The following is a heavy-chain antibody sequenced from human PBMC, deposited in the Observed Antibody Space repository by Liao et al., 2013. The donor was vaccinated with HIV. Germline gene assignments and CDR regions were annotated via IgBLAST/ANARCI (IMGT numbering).Heavy chain of an antibody. CDR3: ARGDVLMVYAILY. Sequence: QVQLQESGPGLVKPSETLSLTCTVSGGSISNYYWSWIRQPAGKGLEWIGRIYSSGSANYNPSLKSRVTMSVDTSKNQFSLKLSSVTAADTAVYYCARGDVLMVYAILYWGQGTLVTVSS. J-gene: IGHJ4*02. D-gene: IGHD2-8*01. V-gene: IGHV4-4*07. CDR1: GGSISNYY. CDR2: IYSSGSA.